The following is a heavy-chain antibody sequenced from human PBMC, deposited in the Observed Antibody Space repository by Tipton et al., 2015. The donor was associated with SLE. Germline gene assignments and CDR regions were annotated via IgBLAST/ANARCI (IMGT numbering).Heavy chain of an antibody. J-gene: IGHJ3*02. CDR2: ISSSSSYI. V-gene: IGHV3-21*03. D-gene: IGHD3-9*01. Sequence: GSLRLSCAASGFTFSSYSMNWVRPAPGKGLEWVSSISSSSSYIYYADSVKGRFTISRDNAKNSLYLQMNSLRAEDTAAYYCARDPSYDILTGDAFDIWGQGTMVTVSS. CDR1: GFTFSSYS. CDR3: ARDPSYDILTGDAFDI.